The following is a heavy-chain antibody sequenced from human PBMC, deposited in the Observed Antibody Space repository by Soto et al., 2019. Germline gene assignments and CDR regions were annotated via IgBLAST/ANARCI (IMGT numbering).Heavy chain of an antibody. D-gene: IGHD6-6*01. CDR1: GGSFSGYY. Sequence: QVQLQQWGAGLLKPSETLSLTCAVYGGSFSGYYWSWIRQPPGKGLEWIGEINHSGSTNYNPSLKSGVTISVDTSKNKFSLKLSSVTAADTAVYYCASRAARAPGNWYFDLWGRGTLVTVSS. CDR3: ASRAARAPGNWYFDL. CDR2: INHSGST. V-gene: IGHV4-34*01. J-gene: IGHJ2*01.